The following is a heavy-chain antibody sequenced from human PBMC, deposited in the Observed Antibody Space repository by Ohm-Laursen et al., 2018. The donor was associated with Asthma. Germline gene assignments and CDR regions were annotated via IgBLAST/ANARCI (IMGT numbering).Heavy chain of an antibody. CDR2: IKEDGSEE. V-gene: IGHV3-7*05. J-gene: IGHJ4*02. CDR3: ARENSQTTVTTMGGFDY. Sequence: SLRLSCSASGLTFSSYWMTWVRQAPGKGPEWVAHIKEDGSEESYLASVKGRFTISRDNAKNSLYLQMNSLRAEDTAVYYCARENSQTTVTTMGGFDYWGQGTLVTVSS. D-gene: IGHD4-17*01. CDR1: GLTFSSYW.